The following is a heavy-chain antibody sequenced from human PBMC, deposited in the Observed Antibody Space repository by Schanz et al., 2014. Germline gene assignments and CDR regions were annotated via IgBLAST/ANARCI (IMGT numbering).Heavy chain of an antibody. J-gene: IGHJ5*02. CDR2: IIPVLAIA. CDR3: ARGPLGTSP. Sequence: VQLEQSGAEVKKPGSSVKVSCKASGGTFSSFGINWVRQAPGQGLEWMGRIIPVLAIADYAQKFQGRVTITADKSTSTASMELSSLRSEDTAVYYCARGPLGTSPWGQGTLVTVSS. V-gene: IGHV1-69*04. D-gene: IGHD5-12*01. CDR1: GGTFSSFG.